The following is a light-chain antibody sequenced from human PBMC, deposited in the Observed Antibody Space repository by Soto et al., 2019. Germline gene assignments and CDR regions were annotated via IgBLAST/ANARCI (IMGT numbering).Light chain of an antibody. CDR1: EGLVHSDGNTY. CDR2: KIS. Sequence: DIVMTQTPLSSPVTLGQPASISCRSSEGLVHSDGNTYLSWLQQRPGQPPRLLIYKISNRFPGVPARFSGSGAGTDFTLKISRVEAEDVGVYYCMQAMQFPWTFGQGTKVEIK. CDR3: MQAMQFPWT. J-gene: IGKJ1*01. V-gene: IGKV2-24*01.